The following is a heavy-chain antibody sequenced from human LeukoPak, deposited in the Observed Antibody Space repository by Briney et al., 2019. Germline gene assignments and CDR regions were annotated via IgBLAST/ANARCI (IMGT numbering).Heavy chain of an antibody. D-gene: IGHD3-22*01. CDR2: IYYSGST. V-gene: IGHV4-59*01. Sequence: PETLSLTCTASGGSISSYYWSWIRQPPGKGLEWIGYIYYSGSTNYNPSLKSRVTISVDTSKNQFSLKLSSVTAADTAVYYCARDAGPYYYDSKGYFDYWGQGTLVTVSS. CDR3: ARDAGPYYYDSKGYFDY. J-gene: IGHJ4*02. CDR1: GGSISSYY.